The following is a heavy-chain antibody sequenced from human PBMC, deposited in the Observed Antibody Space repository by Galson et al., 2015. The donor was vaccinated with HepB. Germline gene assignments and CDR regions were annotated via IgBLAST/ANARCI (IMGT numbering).Heavy chain of an antibody. Sequence: SLRLSCRASGFTFNTYSMNWVRQAPGKGLAWVAYISSASSTIDYADSVKVRFTISRDNAQNSLYLQMNSLRDEDTAVYYCARDPEYIYGPDFDYWGQGTLVTVSS. CDR3: ARDPEYIYGPDFDY. V-gene: IGHV3-48*02. CDR2: ISSASSTI. CDR1: GFTFNTYS. D-gene: IGHD5-18*01. J-gene: IGHJ4*02.